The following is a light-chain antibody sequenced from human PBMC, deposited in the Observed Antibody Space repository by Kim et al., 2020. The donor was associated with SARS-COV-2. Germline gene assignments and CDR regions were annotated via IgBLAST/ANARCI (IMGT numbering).Light chain of an antibody. J-gene: IGKJ4*01. Sequence: SASVEDRVTITCRASQTISNYLHWYQQKPGEAPKPLIYGASTLESGVPSRFSGSGSGTDFTLTINSLQPEDFATYYCQQSYTTPLTFGGGTKLEI. CDR1: QTISNY. CDR2: GAS. CDR3: QQSYTTPLT. V-gene: IGKV1-39*01.